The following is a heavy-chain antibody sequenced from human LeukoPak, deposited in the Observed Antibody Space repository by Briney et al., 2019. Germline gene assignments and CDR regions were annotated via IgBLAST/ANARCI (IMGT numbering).Heavy chain of an antibody. Sequence: GGSLRLSCAASGFTVSSNYMSWVRQAPGKGLEWVSVIYSGGSTYYADSVKGRFTISRDNSKNTLYLQMNSLRAEDTAVYYCASIPAVAGTLIDYWGQGTLVTVSS. CDR2: IYSGGST. V-gene: IGHV3-53*01. J-gene: IGHJ4*02. D-gene: IGHD6-19*01. CDR3: ASIPAVAGTLIDY. CDR1: GFTVSSNY.